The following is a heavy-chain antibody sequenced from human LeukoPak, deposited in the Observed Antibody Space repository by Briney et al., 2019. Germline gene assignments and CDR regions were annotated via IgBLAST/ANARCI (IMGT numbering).Heavy chain of an antibody. CDR2: INSDGSST. CDR3: ATTYYYDSSGYSTAEYFQH. Sequence: GGSLRLSCAAPGFTFSSYWMHWVRQAPGKGLVWVSRINSDGSSTSYADSVKGRFTISRDNAKNTLYLQMNSLRAEDTAVYYCATTYYYDSSGYSTAEYFQHWGQGTLVTVSS. D-gene: IGHD3-22*01. V-gene: IGHV3-74*01. J-gene: IGHJ1*01. CDR1: GFTFSSYW.